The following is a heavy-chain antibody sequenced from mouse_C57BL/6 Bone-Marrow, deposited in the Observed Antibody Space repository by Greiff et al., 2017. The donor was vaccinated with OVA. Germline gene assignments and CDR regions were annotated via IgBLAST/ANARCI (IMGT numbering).Heavy chain of an antibody. CDR3: TSFTIYYYGEAWFAY. CDR1: GFNIKDYY. V-gene: IGHV14-1*01. D-gene: IGHD1-1*01. J-gene: IGHJ3*01. CDR2: IDPEDGDT. Sequence: VQLQQSGAELVRPGASVKLSCTASGFNIKDYYMHWVKQRPEQGLEWIGRIDPEDGDTEYAPKFQGKATMTADTSSNTAYLPLSSLTSEDTAVYYCTSFTIYYYGEAWFAYWGQGTLVTVSA.